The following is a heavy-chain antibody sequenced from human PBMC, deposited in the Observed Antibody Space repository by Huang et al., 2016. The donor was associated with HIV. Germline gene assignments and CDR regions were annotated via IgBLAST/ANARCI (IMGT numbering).Heavy chain of an antibody. J-gene: IGHJ3*02. CDR1: GYTFTNYW. Sequence: EVQLVQSGAEVKKPGESLKISCKASGYTFTNYWIGWVRQMPGKGLEWRVIIYPGDSDTRYSPSFQGQVTSSADKSTSTAYLQWSSLKASDTAMYYCARPDYGDYDAFDIWGQGTMVTVSS. CDR2: IYPGDSDT. V-gene: IGHV5-51*01. CDR3: ARPDYGDYDAFDI. D-gene: IGHD4-17*01.